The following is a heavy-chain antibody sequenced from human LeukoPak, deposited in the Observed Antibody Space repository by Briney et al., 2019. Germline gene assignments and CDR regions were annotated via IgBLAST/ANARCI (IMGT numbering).Heavy chain of an antibody. CDR1: GFTFSGYG. J-gene: IGHJ4*02. CDR3: ARSSGL. V-gene: IGHV3-33*01. CDR2: ISVDGSDK. D-gene: IGHD2-8*02. Sequence: GGSLRLSCAASGFTFSGYGMNWVRQAPGKGLEWVAVISVDGSDKYYADSVKGRFTISRDNSNNTLYLQMNSLRAEDTAVYYCARSSGLGGQGTLVTVSS.